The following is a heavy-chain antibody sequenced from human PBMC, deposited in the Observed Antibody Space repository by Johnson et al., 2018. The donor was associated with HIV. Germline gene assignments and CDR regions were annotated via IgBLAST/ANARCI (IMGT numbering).Heavy chain of an antibody. D-gene: IGHD6-19*01. J-gene: IGHJ3*01. CDR2: IYSDGTDT. V-gene: IGHV3-20*04. Sequence: VQLVESGGGVVRPGGSLRLSCAAFEFTFDDYGMSWVRQGPGKGLVWVARIYSDGTDTAYADSVKGRFTISRDNAKRTLYLQMNSLRAEDTAVYYCARKQWLEIPSDAFDVWGQGTMVTVSS. CDR3: ARKQWLEIPSDAFDV. CDR1: EFTFDDYG.